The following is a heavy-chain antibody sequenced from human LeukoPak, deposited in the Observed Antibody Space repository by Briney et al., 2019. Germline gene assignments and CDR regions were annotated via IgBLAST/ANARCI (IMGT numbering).Heavy chain of an antibody. Sequence: GASVKVSCKASGYTFTSYAIHWVRQAPGQRLEWMGWISPGNGNTKYSQNFHGRVTFISNTSATTAFMELSSLRSEDAAVDYCARDSGSGNNDYWGQRTLVTVSS. V-gene: IGHV1-3*01. CDR1: GYTFTSYA. CDR3: ARDSGSGNNDY. CDR2: ISPGNGNT. J-gene: IGHJ4*02. D-gene: IGHD1-26*01.